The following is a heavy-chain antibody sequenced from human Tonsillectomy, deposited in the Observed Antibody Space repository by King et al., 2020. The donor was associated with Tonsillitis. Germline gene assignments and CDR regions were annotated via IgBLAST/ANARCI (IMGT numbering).Heavy chain of an antibody. Sequence: VQLVESGAEAKKPGESLRISCQGSGYEFSTYWITWVRQVPGQGLQWMGRIDPSDSYTNYSPSFKGHTVISVDNSINTAYLQWRSLKASDTAMYYCARIRGWTPGTFEIWGQGTMVTVSS. J-gene: IGHJ3*02. CDR1: GYEFSTYW. CDR3: ARIRGWTPGTFEI. CDR2: IDPSDSYT. V-gene: IGHV5-10-1*03. D-gene: IGHD3-10*01.